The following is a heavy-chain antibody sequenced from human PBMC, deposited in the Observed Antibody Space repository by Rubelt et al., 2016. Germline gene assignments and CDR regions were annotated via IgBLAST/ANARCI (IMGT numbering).Heavy chain of an antibody. V-gene: IGHV3-74*02. D-gene: IGHD4-23*01. J-gene: IGHJ4*02. Sequence: VHLVESGGGVVQPGGSLRLSCAASGFTFSTYWMHWVRQAPGKGPVWVARINIDAVTTTYADSVKGRFTISRDNAKNTLYLQMNRLSAEDTALYYCVRGYYSLDDYWGQGTLVTVSS. CDR2: INIDAVTT. CDR3: VRGYYSLDDY. CDR1: GFTFSTYW.